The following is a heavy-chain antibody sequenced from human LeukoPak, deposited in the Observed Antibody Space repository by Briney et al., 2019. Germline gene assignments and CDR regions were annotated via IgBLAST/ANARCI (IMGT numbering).Heavy chain of an antibody. Sequence: GGSLRLSCAASGFTFSDYYMSWIRQAPGKGLEWVSYISSSGSTIYYADSVKGRFTISRDNAQNSLYLQMSSLRAEDTAMYYCARDYGESEYFFDYWGQGSLVAVSS. J-gene: IGHJ4*02. CDR3: ARDYGESEYFFDY. CDR2: ISSSGSTI. CDR1: GFTFSDYY. V-gene: IGHV3-11*01. D-gene: IGHD4/OR15-4a*01.